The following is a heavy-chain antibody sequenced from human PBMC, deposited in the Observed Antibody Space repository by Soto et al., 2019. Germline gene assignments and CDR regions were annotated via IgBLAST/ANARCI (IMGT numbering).Heavy chain of an antibody. J-gene: IGHJ5*02. CDR2: IYYSGST. CDR3: ASPKYCVFWCGYYTGPMTGNWFDP. CDR1: GGSISSSSYY. D-gene: IGHD3-3*01. V-gene: IGHV4-39*01. Sequence: SETLSLTCTVSGGSISSSSYYWGWIRQPPGKGLEWIGSIYYSGSTYYNPSLKSRVTISVDTSKNQFSLKLSSVTAADTAVYYCASPKYCVFWCGYYTGPMTGNWFDPWGQGTLVNVSS.